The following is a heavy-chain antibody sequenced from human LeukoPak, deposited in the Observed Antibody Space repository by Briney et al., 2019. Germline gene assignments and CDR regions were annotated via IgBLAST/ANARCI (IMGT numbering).Heavy chain of an antibody. CDR2: INHSGST. Sequence: SETLSLTCAVYGGSFSGYYWSWIRQPPGKGLEWIGEINHSGSTNYNPSLKSRVTLSVDTSKNQFSLKLSSVTAADTAVYYCARATTSSGWTRAEYFQHWGQGTLVTVSS. V-gene: IGHV4-34*01. J-gene: IGHJ1*01. CDR1: GGSFSGYY. CDR3: ARATTSSGWTRAEYFQH. D-gene: IGHD6-19*01.